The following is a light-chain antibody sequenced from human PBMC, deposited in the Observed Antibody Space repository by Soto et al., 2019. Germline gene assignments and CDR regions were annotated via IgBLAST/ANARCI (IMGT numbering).Light chain of an antibody. V-gene: IGKV3-20*01. Sequence: EIVLTQSPGTLSLSPGERATLSCRASQSVTNNYLAWYQQKPGQAPRLLIYGASNRASGISDRFGGSGSGKDFNLSIRGLEPEDFAVYYCQPYGRSPLFTFGPGTKVDLK. CDR1: QSVTNNY. CDR2: GAS. CDR3: QPYGRSPLFT. J-gene: IGKJ3*01.